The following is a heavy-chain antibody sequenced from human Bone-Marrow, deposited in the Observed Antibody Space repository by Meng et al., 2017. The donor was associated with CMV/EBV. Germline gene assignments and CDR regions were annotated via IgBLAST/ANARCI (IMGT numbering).Heavy chain of an antibody. CDR1: GGSFSGYY. CDR2: INHSGST. CDR3: ARLPLYWGGSWYVF. J-gene: IGHJ4*02. D-gene: IGHD6-13*01. V-gene: IGHV4-34*01. Sequence: SETLSLTCAVYGGSFSGYYWSWIRQPPGKGLEWIGEINHSGSTNYNPPLKSRVTISVDTSKNQFSLKLSSVTAADTAVYYCARLPLYWGGSWYVFWGQGTLVTVSS.